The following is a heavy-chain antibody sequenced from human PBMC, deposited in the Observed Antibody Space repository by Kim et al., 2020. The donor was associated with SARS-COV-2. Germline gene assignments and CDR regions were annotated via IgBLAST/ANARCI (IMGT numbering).Heavy chain of an antibody. V-gene: IGHV3-7*03. CDR1: GFTFSNYY. CDR2: IKQDGSEK. CDR3: ARDLRYFDY. J-gene: IGHJ4*02. Sequence: GGSLRLSCAASGFTFSNYYMRWVRQAPGKGLEWVANIKQDGSEKYYVDSVKGRFTISRDNAKNSLYLQMNSLRVEDTAVYYCARDLRYFDYWGQGTLVTVSS.